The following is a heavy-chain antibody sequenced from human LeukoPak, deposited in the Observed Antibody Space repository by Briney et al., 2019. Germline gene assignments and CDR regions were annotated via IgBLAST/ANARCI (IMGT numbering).Heavy chain of an antibody. J-gene: IGHJ6*01. CDR1: GFTFSSYS. D-gene: IGHD2-15*01. CDR3: ARGSEGYCSGGGCYYGMDV. CDR2: ISSSSYI. Sequence: GGSLRLSCAASGFTFSSYSMNWVRQAPGKGLEWVSSISSSSYIYYADSVKGRFTISRDNAENSLYLQMNSLRAEDTAVYYCARGSEGYCSGGGCYYGMDVWGQGTTVTVSS. V-gene: IGHV3-21*01.